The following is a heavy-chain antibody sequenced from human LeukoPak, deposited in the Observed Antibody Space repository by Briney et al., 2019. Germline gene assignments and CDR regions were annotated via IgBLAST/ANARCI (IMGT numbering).Heavy chain of an antibody. CDR1: GYTLTELS. CDR2: MNPNSGNT. V-gene: IGHV1-8*03. Sequence: ASVKVSCKVSGYTLTELSMHWVRQATGQGLEWMGWMNPNSGNTGYAQKFQGRVTITRNTSISTAYMELSSLRSEDTAVYYCARDEQREGAFDIWGQGTMVTVSS. CDR3: ARDEQREGAFDI. D-gene: IGHD6-25*01. J-gene: IGHJ3*02.